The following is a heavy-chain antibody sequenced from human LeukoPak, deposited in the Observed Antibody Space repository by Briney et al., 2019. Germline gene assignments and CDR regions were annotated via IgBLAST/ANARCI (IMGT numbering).Heavy chain of an antibody. CDR1: GFIFSGYG. D-gene: IGHD1-26*01. Sequence: PGGSLRLSCAASGFIFSGYGMHWVRQAPGKGLEWVAFIRYDGSSKYYADSVKGRFTISRDNSKNTQYLQMNSLRAEDTAVYYCAKGKGSGSDLFYSYYYMDVWGKGTTVTVSS. CDR3: AKGKGSGSDLFYSYYYMDV. J-gene: IGHJ6*03. V-gene: IGHV3-30*02. CDR2: IRYDGSSK.